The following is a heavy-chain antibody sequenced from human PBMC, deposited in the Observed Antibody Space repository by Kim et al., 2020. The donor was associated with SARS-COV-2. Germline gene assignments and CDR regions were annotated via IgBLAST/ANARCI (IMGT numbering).Heavy chain of an antibody. J-gene: IGHJ4*02. Sequence: GGSLRLSCAASGFNFSASEMNWVRQAAGGGLEWISYISYSGRSVDYADSVKGRFTVSRDNAKNSLYLQMNSLRAEDTAIYYCASLYFGRSDGPSSIWGQGTLVTVSS. D-gene: IGHD3-10*01. V-gene: IGHV3-48*03. CDR1: GFNFSASE. CDR2: ISYSGRSV. CDR3: ASLYFGRSDGPSSI.